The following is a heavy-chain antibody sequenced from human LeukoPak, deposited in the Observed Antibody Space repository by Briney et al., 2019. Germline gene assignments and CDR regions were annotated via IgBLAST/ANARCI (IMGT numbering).Heavy chain of an antibody. V-gene: IGHV3-21*04. J-gene: IGHJ4*02. Sequence: GGSLRLSCAASGFTFSSYTINWVRQAPGKGLEWVSSISSSSRYIFYADSVKGRFTISRDNSKNTLYLQMNSLRAEDTAVYYCAKDPRKSLHIVVVPAASDYWGQGTLVSVFS. CDR1: GFTFSSYT. D-gene: IGHD2-2*01. CDR3: AKDPRKSLHIVVVPAASDY. CDR2: ISSSSRYI.